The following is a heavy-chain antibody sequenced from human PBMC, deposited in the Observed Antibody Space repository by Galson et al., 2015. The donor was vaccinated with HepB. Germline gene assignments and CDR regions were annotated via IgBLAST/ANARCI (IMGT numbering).Heavy chain of an antibody. CDR2: ISYDGSNK. V-gene: IGHV3-30*18. Sequence: SMRLSCAASGFTFSNYGMHWVRQAPGKGLEWVAVISYDGSNKYYADSVTGRFTISRDNSKNTLYLQMNSLRAEDTALYYCTKDPYLYSALAGTMAGFEYWGQGTLVTVSS. CDR1: GFTFSNYG. J-gene: IGHJ4*02. CDR3: TKDPYLYSALAGTMAGFEY. D-gene: IGHD6-19*01.